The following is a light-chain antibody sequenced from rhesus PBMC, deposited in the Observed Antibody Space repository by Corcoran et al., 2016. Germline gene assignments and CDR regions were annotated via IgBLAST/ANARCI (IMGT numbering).Light chain of an antibody. CDR3: QHYYDNPYS. CDR2: AAS. CDR1: QNIYSN. J-gene: IGKJ2*01. Sequence: DIQMTQSPSALSASVGDRVTISCRASQNIYSNLAWYQQKPGKAPKFLIYAASSLKTGIPSRFSGSGSGTDFTLTISSLQPEDSAAYYCQHYYDNPYSFGQGTKVEIK. V-gene: IGKV1S12*01.